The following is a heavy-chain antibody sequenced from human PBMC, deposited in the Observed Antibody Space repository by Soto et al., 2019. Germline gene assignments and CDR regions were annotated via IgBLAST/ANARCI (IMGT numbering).Heavy chain of an antibody. Sequence: QVQLEQSGAEVKKPGSSVKVSCKASGGTFINHAISWVRQAPGQGLECVAGLIAGFTAPNFAQKFQGRITTTADESTTTTYMELSSLRSEDTAACYFTTWRVEYCGGQCYRSWASFDSWGQGTLFTVSS. V-gene: IGHV1-69*01. D-gene: IGHD2-21*01. J-gene: IGHJ4*02. CDR3: TTWRVEYCGGQCYRSWASFDS. CDR1: GGTFINHA. CDR2: LIAGFTAP.